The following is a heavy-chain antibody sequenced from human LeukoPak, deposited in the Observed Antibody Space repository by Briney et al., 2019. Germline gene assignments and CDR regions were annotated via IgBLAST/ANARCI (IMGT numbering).Heavy chain of an antibody. CDR3: ARHIPYSRGGHFFDY. J-gene: IGHJ4*02. CDR1: GYSFSNYW. D-gene: IGHD5-12*01. Sequence: GESLKISCKGSGYSFSNYWIGWVRQMPEKGLEWMGIIYPGDSDTTYSPSFQGQVTISADKSINTAYLQWSSLEASDTAMYYCARHIPYSRGGHFFDYWGQGTLVTASS. V-gene: IGHV5-51*01. CDR2: IYPGDSDT.